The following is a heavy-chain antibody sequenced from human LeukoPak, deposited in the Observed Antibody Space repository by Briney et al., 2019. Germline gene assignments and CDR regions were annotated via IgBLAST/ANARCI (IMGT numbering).Heavy chain of an antibody. D-gene: IGHD1-26*01. CDR2: INPGNGNT. CDR1: GYTFSIYA. V-gene: IGHV1-3*01. Sequence: ASVKVSCKTSGYTFSIYAIHWVRQAPGQRLEWMGWINPGNGNTKYSQDFQGRVTITTDTSTSTAYMELRSLRSDDTAVYYCARDTYGVQRYSGSYNWFDPWGQGTLVTVSS. J-gene: IGHJ5*02. CDR3: ARDTYGVQRYSGSYNWFDP.